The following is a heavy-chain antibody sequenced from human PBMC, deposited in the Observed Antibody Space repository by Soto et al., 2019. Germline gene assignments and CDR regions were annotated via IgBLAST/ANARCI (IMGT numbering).Heavy chain of an antibody. D-gene: IGHD3-9*01. CDR3: ARAAIRYFDWLSSPYYYYGMDV. CDR1: GYTFTSYA. Sequence: VASVKVSCKASGYTFTSYAMHWVRQALGQRLEWMGWINAGNGNTKYSQKFQGRVTITRDTSASTAYMELSSLRSEGTAVYYCARAAIRYFDWLSSPYYYYGMDVWGQGTTVTVSS. J-gene: IGHJ6*02. V-gene: IGHV1-3*01. CDR2: INAGNGNT.